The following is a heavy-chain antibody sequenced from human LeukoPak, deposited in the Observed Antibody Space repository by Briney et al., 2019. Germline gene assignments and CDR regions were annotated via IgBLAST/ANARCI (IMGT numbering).Heavy chain of an antibody. J-gene: IGHJ6*02. CDR1: GGSISSYY. V-gene: IGHV4-59*08. Sequence: PSETLSPTCTVSGGSISSYYWSWIRQPPGKGLEWIGYIYYSGSTNYNPSLKSRVTISVDTSKNQFSLKLSSVTAADTAVYYCARTPLKYYYYGMDVWGQGTTVTVSS. CDR3: ARTPLKYYYYGMDV. CDR2: IYYSGST.